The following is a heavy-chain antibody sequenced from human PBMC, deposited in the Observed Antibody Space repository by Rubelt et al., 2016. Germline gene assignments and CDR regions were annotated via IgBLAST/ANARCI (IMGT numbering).Heavy chain of an antibody. CDR3: ARGRLRTIVVVPAASYYFDY. J-gene: IGHJ4*02. Sequence: EWIGEINHSGSTNYNPSLKSRVTISVDTSKNQFSLKLSSVTAADTAVYYCARGRLRTIVVVPAASYYFDYWGQGTLVTVSS. D-gene: IGHD2-2*01. V-gene: IGHV4-34*01. CDR2: INHSGST.